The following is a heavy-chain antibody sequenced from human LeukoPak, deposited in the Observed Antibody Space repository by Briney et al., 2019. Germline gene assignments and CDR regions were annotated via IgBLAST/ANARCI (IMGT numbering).Heavy chain of an antibody. D-gene: IGHD3-3*01. CDR3: ARMITIFGVVSSYNWFDP. J-gene: IGHJ5*02. Sequence: SETLSLTCAVYGGSFSGYYWSWIRQPPGKGLEWIGEINHSGSTNYNPSLKSRVTISVDTSENQFSLKLSSVTAADTAVYYCARMITIFGVVSSYNWFDPWGQGTLVTVSS. CDR1: GGSFSGYY. CDR2: INHSGST. V-gene: IGHV4-34*01.